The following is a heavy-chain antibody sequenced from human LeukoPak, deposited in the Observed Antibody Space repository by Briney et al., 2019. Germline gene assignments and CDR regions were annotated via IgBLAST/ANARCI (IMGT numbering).Heavy chain of an antibody. D-gene: IGHD5-12*01. CDR2: IYPGDSDT. J-gene: IGHJ4*02. CDR1: GYSFTSYW. CDR3: ARHVADIVATMDY. V-gene: IGHV5-51*01. Sequence: GESLKISRRGSGYSFTSYWIGWVRRMPGKGLEWMGSIYPGDSDTRYSPSFQGQVTISADKSISTAYLQWSSLKASDTAMYYCARHVADIVATMDYWGQGTLVTVSS.